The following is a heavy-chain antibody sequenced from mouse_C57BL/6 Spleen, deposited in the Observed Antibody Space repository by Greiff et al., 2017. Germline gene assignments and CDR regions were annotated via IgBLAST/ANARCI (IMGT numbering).Heavy chain of an antibody. Sequence: DVKLVESEGGLVQPGSSMKLSCTASGFTFSDYYMAWVRQVPEKGLEWVANINYDGSSTYYLDSLKSRFIISRDNAKNILYLQMSSLKSEDTATYYCARGIYGYDYAMDYWGQGTSVTVSS. CDR2: INYDGSST. CDR3: ARGIYGYDYAMDY. V-gene: IGHV5-16*01. CDR1: GFTFSDYY. D-gene: IGHD2-2*01. J-gene: IGHJ4*01.